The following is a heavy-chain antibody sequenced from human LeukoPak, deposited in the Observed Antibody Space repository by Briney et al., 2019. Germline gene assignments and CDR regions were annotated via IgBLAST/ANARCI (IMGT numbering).Heavy chain of an antibody. V-gene: IGHV3-9*03. CDR1: GFTFDDYA. Sequence: GGSLRLSCAASGFTFDDYAMHWVRQAPGKGLEWVSGISWNSGSIGYADSVKGRFTIPRDNAKNSLYLQMNSLRAEDMALYYCAKDIDSSSSDAFDIWGQGTMVTVSS. CDR3: AKDIDSSSSDAFDI. D-gene: IGHD6-6*01. CDR2: ISWNSGSI. J-gene: IGHJ3*02.